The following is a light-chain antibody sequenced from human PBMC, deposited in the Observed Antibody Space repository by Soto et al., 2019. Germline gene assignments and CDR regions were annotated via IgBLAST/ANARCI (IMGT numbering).Light chain of an antibody. CDR2: EVN. CDR3: SSYTRQSTYV. CDR1: SSDVGGYKY. Sequence: QSALTQPASVSGSPGQSITTSCTGTSSDVGGYKYVSWFQQYPGKVPKLIIYEVNDRPSGVSNRFSASKSGNTASLTISGLQAEDEADYYCSSYTRQSTYVFGTGTKVTVL. J-gene: IGLJ1*01. V-gene: IGLV2-14*03.